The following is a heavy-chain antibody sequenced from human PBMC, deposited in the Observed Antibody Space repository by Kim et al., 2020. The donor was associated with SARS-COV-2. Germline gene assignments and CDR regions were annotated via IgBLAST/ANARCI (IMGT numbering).Heavy chain of an antibody. CDR3: ARGGEYNYDSLDY. CDR2: LNSDESDT. J-gene: IGHJ4*02. Sequence: GGSLRLSCAASGFGFSSHWMHWVRQAPGKGLVWLSRLNSDESDTNYADSVKGRFTISRDNAKNTVYLQMKSLTAEDTAVYYCARGGEYNYDSLDYWGQGT. V-gene: IGHV3-74*01. CDR1: GFGFSSHW. D-gene: IGHD5-18*01.